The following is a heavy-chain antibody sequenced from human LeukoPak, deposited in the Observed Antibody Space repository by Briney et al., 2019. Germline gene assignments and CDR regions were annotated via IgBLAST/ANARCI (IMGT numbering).Heavy chain of an antibody. CDR1: GYTFTGHY. J-gene: IGHJ2*01. CDR2: INPSDGSA. Sequence: ASVKVSCKASGYTFTGHYIHWVRQAPGQGLEWMGIINPSDGSASYAQKFQDRVTMTRDTPTSTLYMEVSSLRSEDTAVYYCARKAPHDSSGWYFDLWGRGTLVTVSS. V-gene: IGHV1-46*01. D-gene: IGHD3-22*01. CDR3: ARKAPHDSSGWYFDL.